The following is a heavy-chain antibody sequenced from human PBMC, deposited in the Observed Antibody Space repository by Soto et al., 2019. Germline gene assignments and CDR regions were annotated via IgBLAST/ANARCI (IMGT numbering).Heavy chain of an antibody. D-gene: IGHD2-15*01. CDR2: ISGSGGST. CDR1: GFTFSSYA. V-gene: IGHV3-23*01. CDR3: AKVVVAATHSPFDY. Sequence: GGSLRLSFEASGFTFSSYAMSWVRQAPGKGLEWVSAISGSGGSTYYADSVKGRFTISRDNSKNTLYLQMNSLRAEDTAVYYCAKVVVAATHSPFDYWGQGTLVTVSS. J-gene: IGHJ4*02.